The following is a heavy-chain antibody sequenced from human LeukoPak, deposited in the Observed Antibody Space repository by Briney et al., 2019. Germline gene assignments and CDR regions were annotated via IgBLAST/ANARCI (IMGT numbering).Heavy chain of an antibody. V-gene: IGHV4-4*07. CDR2: IYSSGNT. D-gene: IGHD2-21*02. J-gene: IGHJ4*02. Sequence: SETLSLTCTVSGASISNYYWTWIRQPAGEGLEWIGRIYSSGNTNYNPSLKSRVTMSLDTSKNQFSLRLSSVTAADTAVYYCARARGGGGSYGHFDYWGQGTLVTLSS. CDR3: ARARGGGGSYGHFDY. CDR1: GASISNYY.